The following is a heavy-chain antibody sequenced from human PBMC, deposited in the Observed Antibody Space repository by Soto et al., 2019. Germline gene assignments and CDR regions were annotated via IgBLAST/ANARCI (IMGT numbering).Heavy chain of an antibody. CDR3: ARAVGDRGSRWYLNWFDP. D-gene: IGHD6-13*01. CDR2: IYYSGST. V-gene: IGHV4-61*01. CDR1: GGSVSSGSYY. Sequence: PSETLSLTCTVSGGSVSSGSYYWSWIRQPPGKGLEWIGYIYYSGSTNYNPSLKGRVTSSLDTSKNQFSLKLSSVTAADTAVYYCARAVGDRGSRWYLNWFDPWGQGTLVTVSS. J-gene: IGHJ5*02.